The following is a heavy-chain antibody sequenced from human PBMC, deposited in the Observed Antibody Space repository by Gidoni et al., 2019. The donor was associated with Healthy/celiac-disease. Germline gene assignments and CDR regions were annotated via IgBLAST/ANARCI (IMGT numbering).Heavy chain of an antibody. CDR2: IIPIFGTA. V-gene: IGHV1-69*01. Sequence: QVQLVQSGAAVKKPGSSVKVSCKASGGTFSSYAISWVRQAPGHGLEWMGGIIPIFGTANYAQKFQGRVTITADESTSTAYMELSSLRSEDTAVYYCASRPLYSSSWYYFDYWGQGTLVTVSS. D-gene: IGHD6-13*01. J-gene: IGHJ4*02. CDR1: GGTFSSYA. CDR3: ASRPLYSSSWYYFDY.